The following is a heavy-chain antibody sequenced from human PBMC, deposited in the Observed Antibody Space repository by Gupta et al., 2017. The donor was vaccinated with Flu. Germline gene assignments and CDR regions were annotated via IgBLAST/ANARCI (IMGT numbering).Heavy chain of an antibody. D-gene: IGHD6-19*01. CDR1: GYSFTSYW. CDR3: ARHSFRSVGQWLDFDY. J-gene: IGHJ4*02. Sequence: GYSFTSYWIGWVRQMPGNGLEWMGIIYPGDSDTRHSPSFQGQVTISADKSISTAYLQWSSLKASDTAMYYCARHSFRSVGQWLDFDYWGQGTLVTVSS. V-gene: IGHV5-51*01. CDR2: IYPGDSDT.